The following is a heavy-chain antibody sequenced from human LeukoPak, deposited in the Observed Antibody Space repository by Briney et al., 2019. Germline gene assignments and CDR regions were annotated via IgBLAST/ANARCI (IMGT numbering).Heavy chain of an antibody. Sequence: GESLKISCKGSGYSFTSYWIGWVRQMPGKGLEWMGIFYPGDSDTRYSPSFQGQVTISADKSISTAYLQWSSLKASDTAIYYCARSYSSSWSGFDPWGQGTLVTVSS. D-gene: IGHD6-13*01. CDR3: ARSYSSSWSGFDP. CDR2: FYPGDSDT. CDR1: GYSFTSYW. J-gene: IGHJ5*02. V-gene: IGHV5-51*01.